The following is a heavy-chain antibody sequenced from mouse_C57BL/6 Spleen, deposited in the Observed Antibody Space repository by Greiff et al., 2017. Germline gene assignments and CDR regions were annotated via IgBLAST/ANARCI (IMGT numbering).Heavy chain of an antibody. V-gene: IGHV1-82*01. J-gene: IGHJ2*01. CDR3: AREAQGTGNFDY. CDR2: IYPGDGDT. D-gene: IGHD3-2*02. CDR1: GYAFSSSW. Sequence: VKLMESGPELVKPGASVKISCKASGYAFSSSWMNWVKQRPGKGLEWIGRIYPGDGDTNYNGKFKGKATLTADKSSSTAYMQLSSLTSEDSAVYFCAREAQGTGNFDYWGQGTTLTVSS.